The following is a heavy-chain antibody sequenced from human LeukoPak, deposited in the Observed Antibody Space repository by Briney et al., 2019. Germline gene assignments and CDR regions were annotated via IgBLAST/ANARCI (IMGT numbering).Heavy chain of an antibody. Sequence: GGSLRLSCAASGFTFSSYSMNWVRQAPGKGLEWVSSISSSSSYIYYADSVKGRFTISRDNAKNSLYLQMNSLRAEDTAVYYCAKDSPPVPQDYYDSICYFDYWGQGTLVTVSS. D-gene: IGHD3-22*01. J-gene: IGHJ4*02. CDR1: GFTFSSYS. CDR3: AKDSPPVPQDYYDSICYFDY. CDR2: ISSSSSYI. V-gene: IGHV3-21*04.